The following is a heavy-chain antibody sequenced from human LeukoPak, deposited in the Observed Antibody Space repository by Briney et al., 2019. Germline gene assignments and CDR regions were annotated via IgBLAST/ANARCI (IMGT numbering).Heavy chain of an antibody. D-gene: IGHD2-21*02. Sequence: GAAVKFSCTAHRGTFSSYAISWVRQAPGQGIEWIGGIIPNFGTANYPQKFQGRVTITAVESTSTAYMELSSLRSEDTAVYYCARAGLVVVTATYYFDYWGQGTLVTVSS. J-gene: IGHJ4*02. CDR3: ARAGLVVVTATYYFDY. CDR1: RGTFSSYA. V-gene: IGHV1-69*13. CDR2: IIPNFGTA.